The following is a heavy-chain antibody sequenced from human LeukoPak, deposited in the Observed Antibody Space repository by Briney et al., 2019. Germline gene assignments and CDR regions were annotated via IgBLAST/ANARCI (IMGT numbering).Heavy chain of an antibody. V-gene: IGHV4-31*03. D-gene: IGHD4-23*01. CDR2: IYYSGST. CDR3: ASEKTPQDAFDI. J-gene: IGHJ3*02. Sequence: SETLSLTCTVSGGSISSGGYYWSWIRQHPGKGLEWIGYIYYSGSTYYNPSLKSRVTVSVDTSKNQFSLKLSSVTAADTAVYYCASEKTPQDAFDIWGQGTMVTVSS. CDR1: GGSISSGGYY.